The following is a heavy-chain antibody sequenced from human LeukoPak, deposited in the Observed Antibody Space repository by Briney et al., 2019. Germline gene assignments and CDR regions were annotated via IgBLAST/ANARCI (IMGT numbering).Heavy chain of an antibody. Sequence: SVKVSCKASGGTFSSYAISWVRQAPGQGLEWMGGIIPIFGTANYAQKFQGRVTMTTDTSTSTAYMELRSLRSDDTAVYYCARDRFPGYWYDSSGYYSSEFDYWGQGTLVTVSS. V-gene: IGHV1-69*05. CDR1: GGTFSSYA. J-gene: IGHJ4*02. D-gene: IGHD3-22*01. CDR2: IIPIFGTA. CDR3: ARDRFPGYWYDSSGYYSSEFDY.